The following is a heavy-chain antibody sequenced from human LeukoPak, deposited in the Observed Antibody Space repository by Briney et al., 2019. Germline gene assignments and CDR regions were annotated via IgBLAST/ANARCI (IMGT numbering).Heavy chain of an antibody. CDR2: INHSGST. CDR1: GGSISSSNW. J-gene: IGHJ5*02. D-gene: IGHD5-18*01. V-gene: IGHV4-4*02. Sequence: PSETLSLTCAVSGGSISSSNWWSWVRQPPGKGLEWIGEINHSGSTNYNPSLKSRVTISVDTSKNQFSLKLSSVTAADTAVYYCARRRRGLHSNWFDPWGQGTLVTVSS. CDR3: ARRRRGLHSNWFDP.